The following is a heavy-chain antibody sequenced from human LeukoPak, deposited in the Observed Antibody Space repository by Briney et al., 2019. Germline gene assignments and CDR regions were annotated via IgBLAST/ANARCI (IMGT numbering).Heavy chain of an antibody. V-gene: IGHV3-48*01. Sequence: GGSLRLSCAASGITFSDYSVNWVRQAPGKGLEWVSYISSGSGTIYHADSVKGRFTNSRDNAKNSLYLQMNSLRAEDTAVYYCARVWDDSSGDGDYWGQGTLVTVSS. CDR3: ARVWDDSSGDGDY. CDR2: ISSGSGTI. D-gene: IGHD3-22*01. CDR1: GITFSDYS. J-gene: IGHJ4*02.